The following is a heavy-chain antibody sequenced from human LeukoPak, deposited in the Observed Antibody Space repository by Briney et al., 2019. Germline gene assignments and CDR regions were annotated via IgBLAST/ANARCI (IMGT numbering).Heavy chain of an antibody. V-gene: IGHV3-66*01. CDR2: IFSDGST. CDR3: ARLIVSGSYDYFDY. CDR1: GFTVSSNY. Sequence: GGSLRLSSAASGFTVSSNYMSWVRQAPGKGLEWVSVIFSDGSTYYADSVKGRITISRDNSKNSVYLQMNSLRAEDTAVYFCARLIVSGSYDYFDYWGQGTLVPVSS. J-gene: IGHJ4*02. D-gene: IGHD1-26*01.